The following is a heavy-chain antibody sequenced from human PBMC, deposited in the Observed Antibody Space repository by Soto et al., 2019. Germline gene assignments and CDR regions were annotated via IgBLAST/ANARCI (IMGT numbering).Heavy chain of an antibody. CDR2: IYYSGRT. Sequence: QVQLQESGPGLVKPSETLSLTCSVSGGSISDYQWNWIRQPPGKGLEWIGYIYYSGRTNYNPSLKSRVTISLDTSTKQFSLRLRSVTAADTAVYYCARMRGLGAISPYFDYWGQGTLVTVSS. CDR1: GGSISDYQ. V-gene: IGHV4-59*01. CDR3: ARMRGLGAISPYFDY. D-gene: IGHD3-16*02. J-gene: IGHJ4*02.